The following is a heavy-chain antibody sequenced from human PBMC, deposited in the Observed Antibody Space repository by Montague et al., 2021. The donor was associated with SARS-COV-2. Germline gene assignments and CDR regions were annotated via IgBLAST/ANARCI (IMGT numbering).Heavy chain of an antibody. V-gene: IGHV4-59*02. CDR3: ARLIGSGWTDAFDF. Sequence: SETLSLTCVVSGDSVNTNQWTWVRQPPGKGLEWIGHVFYTGSTKYNPFLESRVTISIDTSKNQFALRLNSVSAADTAIYYCARLIGSGWTDAFDFWGQGTMVTVSS. CDR1: GDSVNTNQ. J-gene: IGHJ3*01. CDR2: VFYTGST. D-gene: IGHD6-19*01.